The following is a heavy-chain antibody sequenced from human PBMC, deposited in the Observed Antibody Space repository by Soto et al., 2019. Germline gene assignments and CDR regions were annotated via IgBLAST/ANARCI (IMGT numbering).Heavy chain of an antibody. D-gene: IGHD3-22*01. Sequence: EVQLLESGGGLVQPGGSLRLSCAASGFTFSSYAMSWVRQAPGKGLEWVSAISGSGGSTYYADSVKGRFTISRDNSKNTLYLQMNSLRAEDTAVYYCAKIPYYYDSSGYYWYFDLWGRGTLVTVSS. CDR3: AKIPYYYDSSGYYWYFDL. V-gene: IGHV3-23*01. CDR2: ISGSGGST. J-gene: IGHJ2*01. CDR1: GFTFSSYA.